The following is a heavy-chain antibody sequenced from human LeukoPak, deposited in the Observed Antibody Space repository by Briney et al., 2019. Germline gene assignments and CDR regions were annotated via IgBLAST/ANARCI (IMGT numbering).Heavy chain of an antibody. D-gene: IGHD6-13*01. V-gene: IGHV1-2*06. CDR3: TRVPSSNWRSHRFDY. CDR2: INPNGGGT. J-gene: IGHJ4*02. CDR1: GYTFIGYD. Sequence: ASVKVSCKASGYTFIGYDIHWVRQAPGQGLEWMGRINPNGGGTNYGQKFQGRISMTSDASITTAYMEVSRLTSGDTAIYYCTRVPSSNWRSHRFDYWGQGTLVTVSS.